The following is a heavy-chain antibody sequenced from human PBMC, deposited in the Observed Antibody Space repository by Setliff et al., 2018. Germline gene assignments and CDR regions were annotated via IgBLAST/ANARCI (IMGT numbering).Heavy chain of an antibody. CDR3: ARGPYDSSGYYPYFDY. V-gene: IGHV5-51*01. Sequence: GESLKISCKGSGYSFTSYWIAWVRQMPGEGLEWMGIIYPGDSSTTYSPSFQGQVTISADKSISTAYLQWSSLKASDTAMYYCARGPYDSSGYYPYFDYWGQGTLVTVSS. CDR2: IYPGDSST. D-gene: IGHD3-22*01. CDR1: GYSFTSYW. J-gene: IGHJ4*02.